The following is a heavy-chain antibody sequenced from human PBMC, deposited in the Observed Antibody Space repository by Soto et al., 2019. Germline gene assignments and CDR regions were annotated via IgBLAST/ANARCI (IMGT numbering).Heavy chain of an antibody. J-gene: IGHJ4*02. Sequence: GGSLRLSCAASGFTFSSYGMHWVRQAPGKGLEWVAFIWYDGSNKYYADSVKGRFTISRDNSKSTLYLQMNSLRVEDTAVYYCARDYNWNFFDYWGQGTLVTVSS. CDR2: IWYDGSNK. D-gene: IGHD1-20*01. CDR3: ARDYNWNFFDY. V-gene: IGHV3-33*01. CDR1: GFTFSSYG.